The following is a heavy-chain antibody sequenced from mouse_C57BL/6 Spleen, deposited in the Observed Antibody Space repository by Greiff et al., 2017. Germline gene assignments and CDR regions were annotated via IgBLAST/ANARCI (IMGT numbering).Heavy chain of an antibody. Sequence: ESGPSLVRPSQTLSLTCTVTGFSINSDCYWIWIRQFPGNKLEYIGYTFYSGITYYNPSLESRTYITRDTSKNQFSLKLSSVTTKDTATYYCARGGTDSSGSYYAMDYWGQGTSVTVSS. J-gene: IGHJ4*01. CDR2: TFYSGIT. V-gene: IGHV3-3*01. CDR3: ARGGTDSSGSYYAMDY. D-gene: IGHD3-2*02. CDR1: GFSINSDCY.